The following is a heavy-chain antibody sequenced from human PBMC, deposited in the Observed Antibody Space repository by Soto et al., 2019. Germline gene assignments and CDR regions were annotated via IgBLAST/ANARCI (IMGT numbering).Heavy chain of an antibody. J-gene: IGHJ4*02. CDR2: IISVSGTSD. D-gene: IGHD1-1*01. CDR1: GGSLTNYA. Sequence: ASVKVSCKASGGSLTNYAIIWVRQGPGHGLEWMGGIISVSGTSDTSNYAQKFQGRVTMTSDTSISTAHMELSSLRSEDTAVYYWARRPETNGWNGFGAGKYYFDFWGQGTLVTVSS. CDR3: ARRPETNGWNGFGAGKYYFDF. V-gene: IGHV1-69*05.